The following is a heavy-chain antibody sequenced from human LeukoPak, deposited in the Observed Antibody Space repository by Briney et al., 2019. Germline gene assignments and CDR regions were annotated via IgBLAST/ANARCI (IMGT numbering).Heavy chain of an antibody. CDR1: GYSISSGYY. V-gene: IGHV4-38-2*02. CDR3: ARHMDQWLFYPFDY. CDR2: IYHSGST. D-gene: IGHD6-19*01. J-gene: IGHJ4*02. Sequence: SETLSLTCTVSGYSISSGYYWGWIRQPPGKGLEGIGSIYHSGSTYYTQSLKSRVTISVDTSKNQFSLKLRSVTAASTAVYYSARHMDQWLFYPFDYWGQGTLVTVSS.